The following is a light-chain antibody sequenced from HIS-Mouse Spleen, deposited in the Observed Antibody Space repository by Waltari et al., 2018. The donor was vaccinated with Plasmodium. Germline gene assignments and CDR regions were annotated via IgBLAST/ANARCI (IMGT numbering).Light chain of an antibody. CDR2: GKN. J-gene: IGLJ2*01. V-gene: IGLV3-19*01. CDR3: NSRDSSGNHLGVV. CDR1: SLRSYY. Sequence: SSELTQDPAVSVALGQTVRITCQGDSLRSYYASWYQQQPGQAPVLVIYGKNNRPSGIPDRVSGSSSGNTASLTITGAQAEDEADYYCNSRDSSGNHLGVVFGGGTKLTVL.